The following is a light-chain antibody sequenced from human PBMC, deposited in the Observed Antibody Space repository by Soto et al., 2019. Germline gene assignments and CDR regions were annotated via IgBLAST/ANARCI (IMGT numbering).Light chain of an antibody. V-gene: IGLV2-14*01. J-gene: IGLJ1*01. CDR3: SSYTSSSTLSYV. Sequence: QSALTQPASVSGSPGQSITISCTRTSSDVGGYNYVSWYQQHPGKAPKLMIYDVSNRPSGVSNRFSGSKSGNTASLTISGLQAEDEADYYCSSYTSSSTLSYVFGTGTKVTVL. CDR1: SSDVGGYNY. CDR2: DVS.